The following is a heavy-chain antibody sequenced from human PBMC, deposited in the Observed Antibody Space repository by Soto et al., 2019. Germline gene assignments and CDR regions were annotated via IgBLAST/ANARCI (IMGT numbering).Heavy chain of an antibody. CDR3: ARSQGGSTSLDIYYYYYYGMDI. Sequence: QVQLVQSGAEVKKPGSSVKVSCKAPGGTFSSYAISWVRQAPGQGLEWMGGIIPIFGTAKYAPKFQGRVTITADESTSTGYMDLSSLRSEDTAVYYCARSQGGSTSLDIYYYYYYGMDIWGQGTTVTVSS. V-gene: IGHV1-69*01. J-gene: IGHJ6*02. CDR1: GGTFSSYA. D-gene: IGHD2-2*01. CDR2: IIPIFGTA.